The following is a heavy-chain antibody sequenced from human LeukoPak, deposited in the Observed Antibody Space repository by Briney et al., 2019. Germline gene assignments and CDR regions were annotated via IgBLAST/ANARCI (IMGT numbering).Heavy chain of an antibody. J-gene: IGHJ6*02. CDR1: GGSFSGYY. Sequence: PPETLSLTCAVYGGSFSGYYWSWIRQPPGKGLEWIGEINHSGSTNYNPSLKSRVTISVDTSKNQFSLKLSSVTAADTAVYYCASDSSSWYQIRYYYYYGMDVWGQGTTVTVSS. D-gene: IGHD6-13*01. V-gene: IGHV4-34*01. CDR2: INHSGST. CDR3: ASDSSSWYQIRYYYYYGMDV.